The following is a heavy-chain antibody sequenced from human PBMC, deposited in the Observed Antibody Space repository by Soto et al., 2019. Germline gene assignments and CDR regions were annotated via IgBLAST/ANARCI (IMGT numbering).Heavy chain of an antibody. V-gene: IGHV4-30-4*01. Sequence: SETLSLTCTVSGGSISSGDYYWSWIRQPPGKGLEWIGYIYYSGSTYYNPSLKSRVTISLDTSKNQFSLKLSSVTAADTAFYYCASPMVGGLFNYGGQGTLVTVSS. CDR3: ASPMVGGLFNY. CDR1: GGSISSGDYY. J-gene: IGHJ4*02. D-gene: IGHD3-10*01. CDR2: IYYSGST.